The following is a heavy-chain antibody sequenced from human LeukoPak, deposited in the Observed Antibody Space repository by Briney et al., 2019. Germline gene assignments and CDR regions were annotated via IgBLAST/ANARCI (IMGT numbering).Heavy chain of an antibody. V-gene: IGHV3-7*01. Sequence: GGSLRLSCAASGFTFSSYWMSWVRQAPGKGLEWVANIKQDGSDKYYVDSVKGRFAISRDNAKNSLYLQMNSLSAEDTAVYYCARGVPTGIDYFDYWGQGTLVTVSS. CDR2: IKQDGSDK. CDR3: ARGVPTGIDYFDY. J-gene: IGHJ4*02. D-gene: IGHD1-1*01. CDR1: GFTFSSYW.